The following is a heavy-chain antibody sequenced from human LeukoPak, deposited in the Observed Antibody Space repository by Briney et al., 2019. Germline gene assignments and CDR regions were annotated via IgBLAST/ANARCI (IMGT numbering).Heavy chain of an antibody. V-gene: IGHV1-8*01. J-gene: IGHJ5*02. CDR1: GYTFSSYD. CDR2: MNPKSGNT. Sequence: ASVKVSCKASGYTFSSYDINWVRQATGQGLEWMGWMNPKSGNTGYALKFQGRVTMTRDTAIRTAYMELSSLTSEDTAVYYCARGSSGWYNWFDPWGQGTLVTVSS. CDR3: ARGSSGWYNWFDP. D-gene: IGHD6-19*01.